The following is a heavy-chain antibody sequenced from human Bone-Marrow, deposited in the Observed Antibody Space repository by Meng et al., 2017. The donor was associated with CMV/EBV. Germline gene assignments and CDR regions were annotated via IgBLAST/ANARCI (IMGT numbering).Heavy chain of an antibody. CDR1: GGTFSSYA. D-gene: IGHD1-26*01. V-gene: IGHV1-69*10. J-gene: IGHJ4*02. CDR3: ARDRIVEATRQFDY. Sequence: SVKVSCKASGGTFSSYAISWVRQAPGQGLEWMGGIIPILGIANYAQKFQGRVTITADKSTSTAYMELSSLRSEDTAVYYCARDRIVEATRQFDYWGQGTPVTVSS. CDR2: IIPILGIA.